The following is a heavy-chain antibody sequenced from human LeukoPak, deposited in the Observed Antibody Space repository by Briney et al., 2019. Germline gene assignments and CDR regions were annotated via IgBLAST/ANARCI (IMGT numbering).Heavy chain of an antibody. Sequence: GGSLRLSCAASGFTFSSYSMNWVRQAPGKGLEWVSYISSSSSSTIYYADSVKGRFTISRDNAKNSLYLQMNSLRAEDTAVYYCARTDTYYYDSSGYYGGPYYFDYWGQGTLVTVSS. D-gene: IGHD3-22*01. CDR2: ISSSSSSTI. CDR1: GFTFSSYS. CDR3: ARTDTYYYDSSGYYGGPYYFDY. J-gene: IGHJ4*02. V-gene: IGHV3-48*04.